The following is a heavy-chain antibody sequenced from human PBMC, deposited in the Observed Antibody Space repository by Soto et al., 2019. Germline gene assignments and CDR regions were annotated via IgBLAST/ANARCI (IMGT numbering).Heavy chain of an antibody. V-gene: IGHV3-21*01. CDR2: ISITGSYI. D-gene: IGHD1-7*01. CDR1: GFPFSSYT. CDR3: ASGNSPHNTFYSHYGLDV. J-gene: IGHJ6*02. Sequence: EVQLVESGGGLVKPGGSLRLSCAASGFPFSSYTMNWVRQAPGKGLEWVSSISITGSYIYEADSVKGRFNISRNNAKSSLYLQMNSLRDEDTAVYYGASGNSPHNTFYSHYGLDVWGQGTTVTVSS.